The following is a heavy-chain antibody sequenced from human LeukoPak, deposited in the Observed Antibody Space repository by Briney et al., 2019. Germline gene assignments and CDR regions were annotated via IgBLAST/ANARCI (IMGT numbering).Heavy chain of an antibody. J-gene: IGHJ4*02. CDR1: GFTLTRYA. Sequence: RGSLRLSCGASGFTLTRYAMSWVRQAPGKGLEWVSAISGDGYVTFYADAVKGRFTLSRDNSKNTVYLQMSSLRAEDTAVYYCDSSGYTSWGEGTLVTVSP. CDR2: ISGDGYVT. D-gene: IGHD3-22*01. V-gene: IGHV3-23*01. CDR3: DSSGYTS.